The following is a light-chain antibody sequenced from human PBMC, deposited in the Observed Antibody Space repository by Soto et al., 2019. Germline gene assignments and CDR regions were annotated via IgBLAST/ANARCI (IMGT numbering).Light chain of an antibody. J-gene: IGKJ4*01. CDR3: QQYGSSLGVT. CDR2: GAS. V-gene: IGKV3-20*01. CDR1: QSISSNY. Sequence: EIVLTQSPGTLSLSPGERATLSCRASQSISSNYLAWYQQKPGQAPRVLIYGASTRATGIPDRFTGSGSGTDFTLTISSLEPEDFAVYYCQQYGSSLGVTFGGGTKVEIK.